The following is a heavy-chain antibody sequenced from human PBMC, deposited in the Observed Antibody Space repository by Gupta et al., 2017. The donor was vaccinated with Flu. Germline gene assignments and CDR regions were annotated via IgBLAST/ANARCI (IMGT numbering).Heavy chain of an antibody. Sequence: KVLGWVRRIGSKNNSHATTYVESVKGRFTITRDYSQNTTYLEMNSLKTGDTAVYYCTRVAGGTAVSNLFYMDVWGKGTTVTVSS. CDR2: IGSKNNSHAT. D-gene: IGHD2-21*02. J-gene: IGHJ6*03. CDR3: TRVAGGTAVSNLFYMDV. V-gene: IGHV3-73*01.